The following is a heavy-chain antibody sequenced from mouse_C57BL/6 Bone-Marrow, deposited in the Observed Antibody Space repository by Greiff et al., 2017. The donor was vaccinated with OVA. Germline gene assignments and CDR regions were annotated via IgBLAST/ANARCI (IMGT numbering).Heavy chain of an antibody. CDR2: ISSGGDYI. Sequence: EVKVVESGAGLVKPGGSLKLSCAASGFTFSSYAMSWVRQTPEKRLEWVAYISSGGDYIYYADTVKGRFTISRDNARNTLYLQMSSLKSEDTAMYYCTRDLYYYGSFAYWGQGTLVTVSA. V-gene: IGHV5-9-1*02. D-gene: IGHD1-1*01. J-gene: IGHJ3*01. CDR3: TRDLYYYGSFAY. CDR1: GFTFSSYA.